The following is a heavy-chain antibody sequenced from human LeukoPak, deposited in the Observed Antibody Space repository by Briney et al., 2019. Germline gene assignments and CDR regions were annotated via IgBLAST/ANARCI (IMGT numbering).Heavy chain of an antibody. CDR3: ARDLGYDSSGYYSHSFDS. CDR1: GFIFSSYS. V-gene: IGHV3-48*01. J-gene: IGHJ4*02. CDR2: ISSSSSTI. Sequence: GGSLRLSCAASGFIFSSYSMNWVRQAPGMGLDWVSYISSSSSTIYYADSVKGRFTISRDNAKNSLYLQMNSLRAEDTAVYYCARDLGYDSSGYYSHSFDSWGQGTLVTVSS. D-gene: IGHD3-22*01.